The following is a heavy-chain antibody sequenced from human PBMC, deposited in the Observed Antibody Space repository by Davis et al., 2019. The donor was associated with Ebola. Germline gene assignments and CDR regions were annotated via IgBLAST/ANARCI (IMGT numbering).Heavy chain of an antibody. CDR2: IYYSRRT. CDR3: TSEYSSSPAF. V-gene: IGHV4-39*02. J-gene: IGHJ4*02. D-gene: IGHD6-19*01. CDR1: GDSVSSNTYH. Sequence: MPSQTLSLTCTVSGDSVSSNTYHWGWLRQPPGKGLEWIGSIYYSRRTYYSLSLKSRLTISVDTSKDQFSLNLNSVTAADTAVYYCTSEYSSSPAFWGRGILVTVSS.